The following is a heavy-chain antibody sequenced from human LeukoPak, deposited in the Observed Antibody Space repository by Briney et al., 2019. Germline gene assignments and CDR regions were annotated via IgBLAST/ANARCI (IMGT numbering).Heavy chain of an antibody. CDR1: GGSFSGYY. D-gene: IGHD6-13*01. CDR3: ARHDADDIAAPVLPFDY. Sequence: SETLSLTCAVYGGSFSGYYWSWIRQPPGKGLEWIGEINHSGSTNYNPSLKSRVTISVDTSKNQFSLKLTSVTAADTAVYYCARHDADDIAAPVLPFDYWGQGTLVTVSS. V-gene: IGHV4-34*01. CDR2: INHSGST. J-gene: IGHJ4*02.